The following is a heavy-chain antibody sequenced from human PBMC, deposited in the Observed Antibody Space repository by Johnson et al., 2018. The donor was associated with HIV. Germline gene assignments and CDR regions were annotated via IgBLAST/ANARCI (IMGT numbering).Heavy chain of an antibody. CDR3: AREAYYYDSSGPGGAFDI. D-gene: IGHD3-22*01. V-gene: IGHV3-30-3*01. CDR1: GFTFSSYA. CDR2: ISYDGSNK. Sequence: QVQLVESGGGVVQPGRSLRLSCAASGFTFSSYAMHWVRQAPGKGLEWVAVISYDGSNKYYVDSVKGRFTISRDNAKNSLYLQMNSLRAEDTAVYYCAREAYYYDSSGPGGAFDIWGQGTMVTVSS. J-gene: IGHJ3*02.